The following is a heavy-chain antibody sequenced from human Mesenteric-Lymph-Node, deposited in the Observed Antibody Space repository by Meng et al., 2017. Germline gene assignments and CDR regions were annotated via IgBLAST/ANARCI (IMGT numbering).Heavy chain of an antibody. D-gene: IGHD3-22*01. CDR1: EYKFTSYW. J-gene: IGHJ3*02. V-gene: IGHV5-51*01. CDR2: IYAGDSET. CDR3: ARASYYYDRSGYFYAFDI. Sequence: KVSCKGSEYKFTSYWTGWVRQRRGKGLEWMGSIYAGDSETRYSPSLQGQVTISADKSISTAYLQWSSLKASDTAMYYCARASYYYDRSGYFYAFDIWGQGTMVTVSS.